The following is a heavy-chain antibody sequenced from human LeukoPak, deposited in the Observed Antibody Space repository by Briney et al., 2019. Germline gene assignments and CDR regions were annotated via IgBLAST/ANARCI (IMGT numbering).Heavy chain of an antibody. Sequence: SETLSLTCTVSGGSISSYYWSWIRQPPGKGLEWIEFIYHSGSTNYNPSLKSRVTISVDTSKNQFSLKLSSVTAADTAVYYCARARLGDDFWSGYYLDYWGQGTLVTVSS. D-gene: IGHD3-3*01. CDR1: GGSISSYY. CDR2: IYHSGST. V-gene: IGHV4-59*01. J-gene: IGHJ4*02. CDR3: ARARLGDDFWSGYYLDY.